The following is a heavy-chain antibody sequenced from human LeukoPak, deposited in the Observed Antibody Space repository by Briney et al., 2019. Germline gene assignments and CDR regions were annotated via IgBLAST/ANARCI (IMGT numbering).Heavy chain of an antibody. D-gene: IGHD3-10*01. J-gene: IGHJ4*02. Sequence: ASVKVSCKVSGYTLTALALHWVRQAPGKGFEWIGGFDSEEYDTIYAQKFQGRVTMTEDTSTDTAYMELSSLYFEDTAVYYCATMLRGVIFLFDYWGQGTLVTVSS. CDR2: FDSEEYDT. CDR1: GYTLTALA. V-gene: IGHV1-24*01. CDR3: ATMLRGVIFLFDY.